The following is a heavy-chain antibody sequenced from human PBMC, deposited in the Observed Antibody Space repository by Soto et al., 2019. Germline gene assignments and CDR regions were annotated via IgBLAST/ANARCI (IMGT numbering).Heavy chain of an antibody. D-gene: IGHD6-19*01. Sequence: SETLSLTCTVSGGSISSSSYYWGWIRQPPGKGLEWIGSIYYSGSTNYNPSLKSRVTISVDTSKNQFSLKLSSVTAADTAVYYCARDDSVAGMNYWGQGTLVTVSS. CDR1: GGSISSSSYY. CDR2: IYYSGST. V-gene: IGHV4-39*07. J-gene: IGHJ4*02. CDR3: ARDDSVAGMNY.